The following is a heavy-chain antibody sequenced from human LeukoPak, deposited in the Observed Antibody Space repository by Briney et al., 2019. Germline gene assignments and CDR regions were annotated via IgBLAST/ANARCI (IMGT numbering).Heavy chain of an antibody. CDR3: AREPRGYSYGSGIDY. V-gene: IGHV4-34*01. D-gene: IGHD5-18*01. CDR1: GGSFSGYY. CDR2: INHSGST. J-gene: IGHJ4*02. Sequence: SETLSLTCAVYGGSFSGYYWSWIRQPPPQGLEWIGEINHSGSTNYNPSLKSRVTISVDTSKNQFSLKLSSVTAPDTAVYYCAREPRGYSYGSGIDYWGQGTLVTVSS.